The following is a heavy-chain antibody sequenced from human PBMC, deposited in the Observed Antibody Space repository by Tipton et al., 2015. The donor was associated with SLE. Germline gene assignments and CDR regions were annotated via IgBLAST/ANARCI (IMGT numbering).Heavy chain of an antibody. V-gene: IGHV4-34*01. CDR3: ARSLLSAAGTSGY. Sequence: TLSLTCAVYGGSFSGYYWSWIRQPPGKGLEWIGEINHSGSTNYNPSLKSRVTISVDTSKNQFSLKLSSVTAADTAVYYCARSLLSAAGTSGYWGQGTLVTVSS. CDR2: INHSGST. D-gene: IGHD6-13*01. J-gene: IGHJ4*02. CDR1: GGSFSGYY.